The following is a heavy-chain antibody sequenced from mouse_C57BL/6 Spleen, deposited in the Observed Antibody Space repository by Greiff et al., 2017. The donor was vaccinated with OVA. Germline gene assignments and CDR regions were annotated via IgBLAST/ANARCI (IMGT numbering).Heavy chain of an antibody. J-gene: IGHJ4*01. CDR2: ISYDGSN. CDR1: GYSITSGYY. Sequence: DVKLQESGPGLVKPSQSLSLTCSVTGYSITSGYYWNWIRQFPGNKLEWMGYISYDGSNNYNPSLKNRISITRDTSKNQFFLKLNSVTTEDTATYYCARDGGGPWAMDYWGQGTSVTVSS. CDR3: ARDGGGPWAMDY. V-gene: IGHV3-6*01.